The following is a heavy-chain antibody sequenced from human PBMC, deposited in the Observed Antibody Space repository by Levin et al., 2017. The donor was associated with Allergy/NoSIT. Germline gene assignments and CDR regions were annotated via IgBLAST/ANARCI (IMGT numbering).Heavy chain of an antibody. CDR2: ITRRSTYI. V-gene: IGHV3-21*06. D-gene: IGHD3-9*01. Sequence: AGESLKISCAASTFVFSDYTMNWVRQAPGKGLEWVASITRRSTYIYYADSVKGRFTISRDNAENSVSLQMNSLRAEDTAVYYCARGLKILTTGSLYHNAMDAWGRGTTVTVSS. J-gene: IGHJ6*02. CDR3: ARGLKILTTGSLYHNAMDA. CDR1: TFVFSDYT.